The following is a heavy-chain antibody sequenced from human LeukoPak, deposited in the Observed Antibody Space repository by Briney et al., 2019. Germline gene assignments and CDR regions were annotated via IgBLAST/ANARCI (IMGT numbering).Heavy chain of an antibody. J-gene: IGHJ4*02. V-gene: IGHV1-46*01. Sequence: ASVKVSCKASGSTFASYQMHWVRQAPGQGLEWMGIFNPSGGGTSYAQKFQGRVTVTRDTSTSTVYMELSSLRSEDTAVYYCATIAGDAAGFDYWGQGTLVTVSS. CDR2: FNPSGGGT. CDR3: ATIAGDAAGFDY. CDR1: GSTFASYQ. D-gene: IGHD6-13*01.